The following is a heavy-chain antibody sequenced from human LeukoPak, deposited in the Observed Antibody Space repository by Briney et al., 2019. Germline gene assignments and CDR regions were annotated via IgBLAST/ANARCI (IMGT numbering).Heavy chain of an antibody. CDR3: ARDSVLRYFDWLGYYYYYMDV. Sequence: GASVKVSCKASGYTFTSYGTSWVRQAPGQGLEWMGWISAYNGNTNYAQKLQGRVTMTTDTSTSTAYMELRSLRSDDTAVYYCARDSVLRYFDWLGYYYYYMDVWGKGTTVTVSS. D-gene: IGHD3-9*01. CDR1: GYTFTSYG. J-gene: IGHJ6*03. CDR2: ISAYNGNT. V-gene: IGHV1-18*01.